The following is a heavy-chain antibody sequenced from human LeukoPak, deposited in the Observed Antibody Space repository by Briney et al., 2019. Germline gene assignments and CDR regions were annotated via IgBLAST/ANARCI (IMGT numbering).Heavy chain of an antibody. D-gene: IGHD3-22*01. V-gene: IGHV4-30-4*01. J-gene: IGHJ1*01. Sequence: SQTLSLTCTVSGGSISSGDYYWSWIRQPPGKGLEWIGYIYYSGSTYYNPSLKSRVTISVDTSKNQFSLKLSSVTAADTAVYYCARDDSSGAAEYFQHWGQGTLVTVSS. CDR2: IYYSGST. CDR1: GGSISSGDYY. CDR3: ARDDSSGAAEYFQH.